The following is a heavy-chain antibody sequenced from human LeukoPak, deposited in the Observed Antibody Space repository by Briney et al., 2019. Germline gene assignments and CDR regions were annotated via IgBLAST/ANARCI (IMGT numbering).Heavy chain of an antibody. CDR3: ARGRHIVVVVAATTPPSY. CDR1: GYTFTSYD. CDR2: MNPNSGNT. J-gene: IGHJ4*02. D-gene: IGHD2-15*01. V-gene: IGHV1-8*01. Sequence: ASVKVSCKASGYTFTSYDINWVRQATGQGLEWMGWMNPNSGNTGYAQKFQGRVTMTRDTSISTAYMELSRLRSDDTAVYYCARGRHIVVVVAATTPPSYWGQGTLVTVSS.